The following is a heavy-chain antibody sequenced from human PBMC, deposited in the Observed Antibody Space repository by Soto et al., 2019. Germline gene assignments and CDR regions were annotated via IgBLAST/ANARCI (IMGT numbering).Heavy chain of an antibody. CDR2: MYHSGNT. CDR3: ASSKYDVVAGSVWFDP. Sequence: QLQLQESGSGLVKPSETLSLNCAVSGGSITSGGYSWGWIRQPQGQALEWIGYMYHSGNTYYNPSLKGRFIISLDRSRKQFPPRLNSVTAADTAVYFCASSKYDVVAGSVWFDPWGQGTLVTVSS. D-gene: IGHD2-21*01. J-gene: IGHJ5*02. V-gene: IGHV4-30-2*01. CDR1: GGSITSGGYS.